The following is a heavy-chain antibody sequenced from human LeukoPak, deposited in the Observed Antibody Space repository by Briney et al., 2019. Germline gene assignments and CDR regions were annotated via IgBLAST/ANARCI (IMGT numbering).Heavy chain of an antibody. Sequence: SETLSLTCAVYGGSFSGYYWSWIRQPPGKGLEWIGEINHSGSTNYNPSLKSRVTISVDTSKNQFSLKLSSVTAADTAVYYCARHSWLRAFDYWGQGTLVTVSS. CDR1: GGSFSGYY. D-gene: IGHD1-26*01. CDR3: ARHSWLRAFDY. J-gene: IGHJ4*02. CDR2: INHSGST. V-gene: IGHV4-34*01.